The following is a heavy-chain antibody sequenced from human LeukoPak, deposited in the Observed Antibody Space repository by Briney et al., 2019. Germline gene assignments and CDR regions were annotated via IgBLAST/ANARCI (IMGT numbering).Heavy chain of an antibody. J-gene: IGHJ6*02. V-gene: IGHV1-18*01. CDR3: ARVLAAAGTSRYYYYGMDV. D-gene: IGHD6-13*01. CDR2: ISAYNGNT. CDR1: GYTFTSYG. Sequence: ASVKVSCKASGYTFTSYGISWVRQAPGQGLEWMGWISAYNGNTNYAQKLQGRVTMTTDTSTSTAYMELRSLRSDDTAVYYCARVLAAAGTSRYYYYGMDVWGQGTTVTVSS.